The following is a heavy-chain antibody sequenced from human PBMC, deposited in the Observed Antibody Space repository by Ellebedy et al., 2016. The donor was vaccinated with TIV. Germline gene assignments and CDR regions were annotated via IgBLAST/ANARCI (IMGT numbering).Heavy chain of an antibody. CDR2: IYHSGST. V-gene: IGHV4-38-2*02. J-gene: IGHJ5*02. Sequence: MPSETLSLTCTVSGYSISSGYFWGWIRQPPGKGLEWIGSIYHSGSTYYNPSLKSRVTISVDTSKNQFSLKLSSVTAADTAVYYCARWYSSSWYYNWFDPWGQGTLVTVSS. CDR3: ARWYSSSWYYNWFDP. CDR1: GYSISSGYF. D-gene: IGHD6-13*01.